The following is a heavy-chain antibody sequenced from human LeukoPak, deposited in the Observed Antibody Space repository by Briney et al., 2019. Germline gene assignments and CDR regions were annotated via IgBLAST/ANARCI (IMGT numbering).Heavy chain of an antibody. Sequence: SETLSLTCTVSGGSISSYYWSWIRQPVGKGLEWIGRIYTSGSTNYNPSLKSRVTMSVDTSKNQFSLKLSSVTAADTAVYYCARDSGSGSYLPLYYYYGMDVWGQGTTVTVSS. D-gene: IGHD1-26*01. CDR2: IYTSGST. CDR3: ARDSGSGSYLPLYYYYGMDV. CDR1: GGSISSYY. J-gene: IGHJ6*02. V-gene: IGHV4-4*07.